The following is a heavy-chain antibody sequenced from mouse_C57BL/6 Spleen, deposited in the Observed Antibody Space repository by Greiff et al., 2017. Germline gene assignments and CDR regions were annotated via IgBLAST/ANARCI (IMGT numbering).Heavy chain of an antibody. D-gene: IGHD3-1*01. CDR3: GRSWGLRYAMDY. J-gene: IGHJ4*01. CDR1: GYTFTSYE. CDR2: IYPRAGST. V-gene: IGHV1-85*01. Sequence: VQLKESGPELVKPGASVKLSCKASGYTFTSYEINWVKQRPGQGLEWIGWIYPRAGSTKYNEKFKGKATLTVDTSSSTAYMQLTSLTSEDSAVXFFGRSWGLRYAMDYWGQGTSVTVAS.